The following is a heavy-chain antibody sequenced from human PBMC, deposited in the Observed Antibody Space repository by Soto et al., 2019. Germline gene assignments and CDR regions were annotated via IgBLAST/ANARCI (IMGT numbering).Heavy chain of an antibody. J-gene: IGHJ5*02. V-gene: IGHV3-21*01. CDR1: GFTFSSYS. CDR3: ARDPSSFPWFDH. Sequence: GGSLRLSCTASGFTFSSYSMNWVRQAPGKGLEWVSSISSSSSYIYYADSVKGRFTISRDNAKNSLYLQMNSLRAEDTAVYYCARDPSSFPWFDHWGQGTLVTVSS. CDR2: ISSSSSYI. D-gene: IGHD2-21*01.